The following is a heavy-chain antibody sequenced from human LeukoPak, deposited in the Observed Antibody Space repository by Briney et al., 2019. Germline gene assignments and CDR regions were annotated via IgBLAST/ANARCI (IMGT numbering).Heavy chain of an antibody. J-gene: IGHJ3*02. Sequence: SETLSLTCTVSGGSISSGGYYWSWIRQHPGKGLEWIGYIYYSGSTYYNPSLKSRVTISVDTSKNQFSLKLSSVTAADTAVYYCARDRYYYGSSGQDDAFDIWGQGTMVTVSS. CDR1: GGSISSGGYY. CDR2: IYYSGST. V-gene: IGHV4-31*03. D-gene: IGHD3-22*01. CDR3: ARDRYYYGSSGQDDAFDI.